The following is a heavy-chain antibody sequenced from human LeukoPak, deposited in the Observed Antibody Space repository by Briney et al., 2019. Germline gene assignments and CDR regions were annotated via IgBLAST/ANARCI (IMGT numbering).Heavy chain of an antibody. CDR2: IYYSGST. CDR1: GGSISSYY. D-gene: IGHD6-6*01. V-gene: IGHV4-59*08. Sequence: SETLSLTCTVSGGSISSYYWSWIRQPPGKGLEWMGYIYYSGSTNYNPSLKSRVTISVDTSKNQFSLKLSSVTAADTAVYYCARHGKGSSNYYYMDVWGKGTTVTVSS. J-gene: IGHJ6*03. CDR3: ARHGKGSSNYYYMDV.